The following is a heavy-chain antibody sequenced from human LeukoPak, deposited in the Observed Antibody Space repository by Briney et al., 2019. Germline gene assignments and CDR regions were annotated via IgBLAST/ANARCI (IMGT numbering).Heavy chain of an antibody. Sequence: GGSLRLSCAASGFTFSTYAMNWVRQAPGKGLEWVSSINSGSRYIYYADSVKGRFTISRDNSKNTLYLQMNSLRAEDTAVYYCAKDRGSTGTTPFGYWGQGTLVTVSS. CDR2: INSGSRYI. D-gene: IGHD1-7*01. CDR1: GFTFSTYA. V-gene: IGHV3-21*01. CDR3: AKDRGSTGTTPFGY. J-gene: IGHJ4*02.